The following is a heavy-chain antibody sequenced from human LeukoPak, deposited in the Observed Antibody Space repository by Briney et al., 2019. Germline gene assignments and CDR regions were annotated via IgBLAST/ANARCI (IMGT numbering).Heavy chain of an antibody. D-gene: IGHD1-1*01. J-gene: IGHJ5*02. CDR2: IYVDGRTT. Sequence: PGGSLRLSCVASGFTFSNYWMHWVRQPPGKGLVWVSRIYVDGRTTNYADSVKGRFTISRDNAKNTVYLEMNSLSVEDTATYYCIRDFRTADLWGQGTLVTVTS. CDR3: IRDFRTADL. CDR1: GFTFSNYW. V-gene: IGHV3-74*01.